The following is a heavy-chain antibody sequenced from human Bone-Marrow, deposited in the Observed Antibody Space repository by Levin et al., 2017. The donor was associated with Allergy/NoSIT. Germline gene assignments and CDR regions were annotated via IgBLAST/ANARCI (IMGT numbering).Heavy chain of an antibody. CDR3: AKDGGGFSVSTPRTDY. CDR1: GFTFSSYG. D-gene: IGHD5/OR15-5a*01. CDR2: ISYDGSNK. V-gene: IGHV3-30*18. Sequence: GGSLRLSCAASGFTFSSYGMHWVRQAPGKGLEWVAVISYDGSNKYYADSVKGRFTISRDNSKNTLYLQMNSLRAEDTSVYYCAKDGGGFSVSTPRTDYWGQGTLVTVSS. J-gene: IGHJ4*02.